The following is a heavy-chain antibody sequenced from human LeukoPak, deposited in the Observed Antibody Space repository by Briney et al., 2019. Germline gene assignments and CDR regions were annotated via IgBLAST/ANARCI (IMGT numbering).Heavy chain of an antibody. CDR1: GYTFTSYY. V-gene: IGHV1-46*01. Sequence: ASVKVSCKASGYTFTSYYMHWVRQAPGQGLEWMGIINPSGGSTSYAQKFQGRVTMTRDMSTSTVYMELSSLRSEDTAVYYCAREGIVTVYYYDSSGLSWFDPWGQGTLVTVSS. CDR3: AREGIVTVYYYDSSGLSWFDP. CDR2: INPSGGST. D-gene: IGHD3-22*01. J-gene: IGHJ5*02.